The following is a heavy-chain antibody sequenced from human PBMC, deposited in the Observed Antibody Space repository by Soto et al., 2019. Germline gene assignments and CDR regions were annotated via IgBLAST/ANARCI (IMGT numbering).Heavy chain of an antibody. CDR3: AARDAFDI. V-gene: IGHV3-48*02. CDR1: GFTFSTYS. CDR2: ITGSSSTI. Sequence: EVQLVESGGGLVQPGGSLRLSCAASGFTFSTYSMTWVRQVPGKGLEWVSYITGSSSTIYYADSVKGRFTISRDNAKNSLYLQMNSLRDEDTAVYYCAARDAFDIWGQGTMVTVSS. J-gene: IGHJ3*02.